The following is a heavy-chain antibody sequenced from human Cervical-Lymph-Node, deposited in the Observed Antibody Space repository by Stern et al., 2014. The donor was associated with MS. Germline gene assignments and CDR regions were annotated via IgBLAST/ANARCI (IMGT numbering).Heavy chain of an antibody. V-gene: IGHV4-61*02. CDR3: ATTRWDLFTWNWFDP. Sequence: QVQLVQSGPGLVKPSQTLSLTCTVSGGSISSSGYYWSWIRQPADKGLEWIGRIHDSGSTYYNPSLKSRVPISTDTAKHQFSLKLPSGTAADTAVYYCATTRWDLFTWNWFDPWGQGTLVTVAA. J-gene: IGHJ5*02. CDR1: GGSISSSGYY. CDR2: IHDSGST. D-gene: IGHD1-26*01.